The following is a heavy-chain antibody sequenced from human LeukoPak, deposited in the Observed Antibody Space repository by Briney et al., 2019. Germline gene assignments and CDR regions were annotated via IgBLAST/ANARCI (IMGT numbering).Heavy chain of an antibody. D-gene: IGHD5-12*01. CDR3: ARDLGLRGST. Sequence: GGSLRPSCEASGLTFSNSWMHWVRQIPGKGLVWVSRMYGDMRDISYADSVKGRFTISRDNAKNTVYLQVNSLRGEDTAVYYCARDLGLRGSTWGQGTLVTVSS. V-gene: IGHV3-74*01. J-gene: IGHJ5*02. CDR2: MYGDMRDI. CDR1: GLTFSNSW.